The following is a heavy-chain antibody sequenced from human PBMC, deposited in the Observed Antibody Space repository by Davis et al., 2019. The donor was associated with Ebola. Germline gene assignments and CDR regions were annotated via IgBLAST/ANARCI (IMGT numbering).Heavy chain of an antibody. CDR3: AREGASADFWSSYYSDARYYYYYAMDV. J-gene: IGHJ6*02. CDR2: IYTNGST. V-gene: IGHV4-61*09. D-gene: IGHD3-3*01. Sequence: LRLSCTVSGGSIDSGRFYWSWIRQPAGKGLEWIGHIYTNGSTNYNSSLKSRVSMSVDPSKNQLSLELTSVTAADTAVYYCAREGASADFWSSYYSDARYYYYYAMDVWGQGTTVTVSS. CDR1: GGSIDSGRFY.